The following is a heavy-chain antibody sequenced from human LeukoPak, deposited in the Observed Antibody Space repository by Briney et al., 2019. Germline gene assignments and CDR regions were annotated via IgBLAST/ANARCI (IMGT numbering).Heavy chain of an antibody. Sequence: GGSLRLSCAASGFTFSTYSMNWVRQAPGKGLEWVSSISSSGGYIYYADSVKGRFTISRDNAKNSLYLQMNSLRAEDTAVYYCARGTSGSTLWYFDYWGQGTLVTVSS. V-gene: IGHV3-21*01. D-gene: IGHD1-26*01. CDR2: ISSSGGYI. J-gene: IGHJ4*02. CDR3: ARGTSGSTLWYFDY. CDR1: GFTFSTYS.